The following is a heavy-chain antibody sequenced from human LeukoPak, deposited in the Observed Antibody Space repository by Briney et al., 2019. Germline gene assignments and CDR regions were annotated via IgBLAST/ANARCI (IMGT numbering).Heavy chain of an antibody. CDR3: AREGRGYSHQDYLY. Sequence: EASVKVSCKASGYTFTSYGISWVRQAPGQGLEWMGWISAYNGNTNYAQKLQGRVTMTTDTSTSTAYMELRSLRSDDTAVYYCAREGRGYSHQDYLYWGQGTLVTVSS. D-gene: IGHD5-12*01. J-gene: IGHJ4*02. CDR1: GYTFTSYG. V-gene: IGHV1-18*01. CDR2: ISAYNGNT.